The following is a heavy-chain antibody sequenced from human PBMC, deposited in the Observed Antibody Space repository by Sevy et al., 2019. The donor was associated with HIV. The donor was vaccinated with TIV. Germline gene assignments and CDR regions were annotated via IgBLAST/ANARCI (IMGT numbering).Heavy chain of an antibody. CDR2: ISYDGSNK. D-gene: IGHD2-15*01. CDR1: GFTFSSYA. V-gene: IGHV3-30-3*01. Sequence: GGSLRLSCAASGFTFSSYAMHWVRQAPGKGLEWVAVISYDGSNKYYADSVKGRFTISRDNSKNTLYLQMNSLRAEGTAVYYCARDSDIVVVVAATGFDYWGQGTLVTVSS. J-gene: IGHJ4*02. CDR3: ARDSDIVVVVAATGFDY.